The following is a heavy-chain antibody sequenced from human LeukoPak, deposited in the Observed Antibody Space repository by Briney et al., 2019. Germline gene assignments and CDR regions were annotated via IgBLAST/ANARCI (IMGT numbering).Heavy chain of an antibody. CDR3: ARDRDYSYYNGMDV. J-gene: IGHJ6*02. CDR1: GFTFSSYG. V-gene: IGHV3-33*01. CDR2: IWYDGSDE. D-gene: IGHD4-11*01. Sequence: PGRSLRLSCAASGFTFSSYGMHWVRQAPGKGLEWVAVIWYDGSDEYYADSVKGRFTISRDNSKNTLFLQMNSLRGEDTAVYYCARDRDYSYYNGMDVWGQGTTVIVSS.